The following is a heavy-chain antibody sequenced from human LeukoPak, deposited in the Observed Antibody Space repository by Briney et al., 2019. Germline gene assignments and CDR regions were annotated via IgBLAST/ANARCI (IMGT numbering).Heavy chain of an antibody. CDR3: ARAGVAGSSYYYYYMDV. CDR2: IKQDGSEK. J-gene: IGHJ6*03. CDR1: GFTFSSYW. Sequence: GGSLRLSCAASGFTFSSYWMSWVRQAPGKGLEWVANIKQDGSEKYYVDSVKGRFTISRDNAKKSLYLQMNSLRAEDTAVYYCARAGVAGSSYYYYYMDVWGKGTTVTVSS. D-gene: IGHD6-19*01. V-gene: IGHV3-7*01.